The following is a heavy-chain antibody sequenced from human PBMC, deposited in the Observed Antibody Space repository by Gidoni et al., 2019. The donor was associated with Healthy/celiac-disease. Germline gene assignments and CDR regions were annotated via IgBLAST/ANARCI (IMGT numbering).Heavy chain of an antibody. D-gene: IGHD2-15*01. J-gene: IGHJ5*02. CDR3: ARDRRYCSGGSCNNWFDP. CDR2: INSDGSST. V-gene: IGHV3-74*01. CDR1: GFTFSSYW. Sequence: EVQLVESGGGLVQPGGSLRLSCAASGFTFSSYWMHWVRQAPGKGLVWVSRINSDGSSTSYADSVKSRFTISRDNAKNTLYLQMNSLRAEDTAVYYCARDRRYCSGGSCNNWFDPWGQGTLVTVSS.